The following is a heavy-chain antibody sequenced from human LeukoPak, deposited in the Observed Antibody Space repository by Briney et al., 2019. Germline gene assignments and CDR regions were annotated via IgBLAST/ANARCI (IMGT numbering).Heavy chain of an antibody. Sequence: GGSLRLSCAASGFTFSDYWFHWVRQAPGKGPECVSRIDTDGSFTDYADSVKGRFSISRDNAKNTLYLQMNSLRAEDTAVYFCVRGLINSPGIDCWGQGTQVTVSS. CDR3: VRGLINSPGIDC. D-gene: IGHD1-14*01. J-gene: IGHJ4*02. V-gene: IGHV3-74*01. CDR2: IDTDGSFT. CDR1: GFTFSDYW.